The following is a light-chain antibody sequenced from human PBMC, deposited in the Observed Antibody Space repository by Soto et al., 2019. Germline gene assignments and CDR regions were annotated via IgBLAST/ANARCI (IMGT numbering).Light chain of an antibody. V-gene: IGLV2-8*01. CDR1: SSDVGGYNY. J-gene: IGLJ1*01. CDR2: EVN. CDR3: SSYAGSSNV. Sequence: QSALPHPPSASWSPGHSVAISCTGTSSDVGGYNYVSWYQQHPGKAPKLMIYEVNKRPSGVPDRFSGSKSGNTASLTVSGLQAEDEADYYCSSYAGSSNVFGTGTRSPS.